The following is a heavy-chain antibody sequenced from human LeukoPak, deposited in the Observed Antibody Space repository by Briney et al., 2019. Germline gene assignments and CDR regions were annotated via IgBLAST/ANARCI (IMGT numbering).Heavy chain of an antibody. D-gene: IGHD6-13*01. V-gene: IGHV3-23*01. Sequence: PGGSLRLSCAASGFTFSSYAMSWVPKAPGKGLEAVSAISVGGGSTYYADSVKGRFTISRDNSKNTLYLQMNSLRAEDTAVYYCAKDLVYSSSWFFLFDSWGQGTLVTVSS. CDR3: AKDLVYSSSWFFLFDS. CDR1: GFTFSSYA. J-gene: IGHJ4*02. CDR2: ISVGGGST.